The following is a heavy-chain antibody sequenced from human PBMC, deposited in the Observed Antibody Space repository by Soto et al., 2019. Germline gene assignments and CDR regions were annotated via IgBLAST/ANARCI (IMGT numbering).Heavy chain of an antibody. J-gene: IGHJ4*02. CDR1: GFTFDDYA. CDR3: AKDRRYCSGGSCPLGPADY. D-gene: IGHD2-15*01. V-gene: IGHV3-9*01. CDR2: MSWNSGSI. Sequence: EVQLVESGGGLVQPGRSLRLSCAASGFTFDDYAMHWVRQAPGKGLEWVSGMSWNSGSIGYADSVKGRFTISRDNAKNSLYLQMNSLRAEDTALYYCAKDRRYCSGGSCPLGPADYWGQGTLVTVSS.